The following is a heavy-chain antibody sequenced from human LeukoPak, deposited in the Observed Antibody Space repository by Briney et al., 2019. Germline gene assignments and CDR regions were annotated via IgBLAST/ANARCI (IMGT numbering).Heavy chain of an antibody. V-gene: IGHV3-48*01. CDR1: GFTFSSYS. Sequence: SGGSLRLSCAASGFTFSSYSMNWVRQAPGKGLEWVSYISSSSTIYYADSVKGRFTISRDNAKNSLYLQMNSLRAEDTAVYHCATLTIAESSGYWGQGTLVTVSS. CDR2: ISSSSTI. D-gene: IGHD3-22*01. J-gene: IGHJ4*02. CDR3: ATLTIAESSGY.